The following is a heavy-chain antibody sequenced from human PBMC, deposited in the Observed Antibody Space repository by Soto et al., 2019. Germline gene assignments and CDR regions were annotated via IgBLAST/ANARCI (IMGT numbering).Heavy chain of an antibody. Sequence: QVQLVESGGGVVQPGRSLRLSCAASGFTFSSYGMHWVHQAPGKGLEWVAVISYDGSNKYYADSVKGRFTISRDNSKNTLYLQMNSLRAEDTAVYYCAKDWGYYGSGSYEYFQHWGQGTLVTVSS. D-gene: IGHD3-10*01. CDR2: ISYDGSNK. V-gene: IGHV3-30*18. CDR3: AKDWGYYGSGSYEYFQH. J-gene: IGHJ1*01. CDR1: GFTFSSYG.